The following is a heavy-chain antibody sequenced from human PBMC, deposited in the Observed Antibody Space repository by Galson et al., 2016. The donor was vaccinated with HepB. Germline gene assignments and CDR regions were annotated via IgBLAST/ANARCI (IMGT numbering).Heavy chain of an antibody. Sequence: SVKVSCKVLGYTLSELFMHWVRQAPGKGLEWVGGFDPEDGERNSAQKFQGRVNMTEDTSTDTAYMELSSLRSEDTAVYYCATRRSFDWLLLVNSGGPYYYGMDVWGQGTTVTVSS. V-gene: IGHV1-24*01. J-gene: IGHJ6*01. CDR3: ATRRSFDWLLLVNSGGPYYYGMDV. CDR2: FDPEDGER. D-gene: IGHD3-9*01. CDR1: GYTLSELF.